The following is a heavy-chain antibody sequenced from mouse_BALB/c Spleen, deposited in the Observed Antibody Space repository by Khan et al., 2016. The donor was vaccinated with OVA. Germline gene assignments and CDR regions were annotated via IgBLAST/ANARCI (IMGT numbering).Heavy chain of an antibody. CDR3: VRSPGSSVY. V-gene: IGHV14-3*02. CDR2: IDPANGNT. J-gene: IGHJ3*01. CDR1: GFNIKDTY. Sequence: VRLQQSGAELVKPGASVKLSCTASGFNIKDTYMHWVKQRPEQGLEWIGRIDPANGNTKYDPKFQGKATIPADTSSNTAYLQLSSLTSEDTAVDYCVRSPGSSVYWGQGTLVTVSA. D-gene: IGHD1-1*01.